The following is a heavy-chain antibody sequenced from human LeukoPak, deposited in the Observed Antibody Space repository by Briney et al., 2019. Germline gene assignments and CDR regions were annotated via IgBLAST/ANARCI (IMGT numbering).Heavy chain of an antibody. CDR3: ARVGYCSGGSCYSDFENWFDP. CDR1: GYSFTSYW. CDR2: FYPGDSDT. V-gene: IGHV5-51*01. J-gene: IGHJ5*02. D-gene: IGHD2-15*01. Sequence: HGESLKISCKGSGYSFTSYWIGWVPQVPGKGLELMGIFYPGDSDTTYSPSFQGQVTISADKSISTAYLQWRSLKASDTAMYYCARVGYCSGGSCYSDFENWFDPWGQGTLVTVSS.